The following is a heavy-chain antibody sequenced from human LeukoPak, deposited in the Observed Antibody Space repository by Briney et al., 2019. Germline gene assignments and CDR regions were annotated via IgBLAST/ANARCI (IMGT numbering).Heavy chain of an antibody. V-gene: IGHV1-69*06. CDR1: GGTFSSYA. D-gene: IGHD3-10*01. Sequence: GASVTVSCKASGGTFSSYAISWVRQAPGQGLEWMGGIIPIFGTANYAQKFQGRVTITADKSTSTAYMELSSLRSEDTAVYYCARAGSGWFGESDDAFDIWGQGTMVTVSS. CDR3: ARAGSGWFGESDDAFDI. J-gene: IGHJ3*02. CDR2: IIPIFGTA.